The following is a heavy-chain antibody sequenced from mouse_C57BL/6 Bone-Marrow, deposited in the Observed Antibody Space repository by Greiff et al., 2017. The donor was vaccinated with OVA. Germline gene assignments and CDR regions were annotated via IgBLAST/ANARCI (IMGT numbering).Heavy chain of an antibody. Sequence: DVKLVESGAGLVKPGGSLKLSCAASGFTFSSYAMSWVRQTPEKRLEWVAYISSGGDYIYYADTVKGRFTISRDNARNTLYLQMSSLKSEDTAMYYCTRDEDYYGSSYYWYFDVWGTGTTVTVSS. CDR1: GFTFSSYA. CDR3: TRDEDYYGSSYYWYFDV. V-gene: IGHV5-9-1*02. J-gene: IGHJ1*03. D-gene: IGHD1-1*01. CDR2: ISSGGDYI.